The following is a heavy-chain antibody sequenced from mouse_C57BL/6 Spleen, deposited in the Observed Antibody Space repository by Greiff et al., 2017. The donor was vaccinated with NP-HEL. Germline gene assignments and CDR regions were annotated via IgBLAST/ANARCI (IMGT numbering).Heavy chain of an antibody. Sequence: EVMLVESGGGLVKPGGSLKLSCAASGFTFSDYGMHWVRQAPEKGLEWVAYISSGSSTIYYADTVKGRFTISRDNAKNTLFLQMTSLRSEDTAMYYCARSPLLYGALYYFDYWGQGTTLTVSS. CDR1: GFTFSDYG. D-gene: IGHD1-1*01. V-gene: IGHV5-17*01. CDR3: ARSPLLYGALYYFDY. CDR2: ISSGSSTI. J-gene: IGHJ2*01.